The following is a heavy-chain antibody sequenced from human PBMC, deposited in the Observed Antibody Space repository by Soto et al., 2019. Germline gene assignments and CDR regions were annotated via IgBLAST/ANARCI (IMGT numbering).Heavy chain of an antibody. D-gene: IGHD3-9*01. J-gene: IGHJ5*02. CDR1: GGSISSNSYF. Sequence: PSETLSLTCNVSGGSISSNSYFWGWVRQPPGKGLEWIATIYYSGSTNHNPSLKSRVTISVDTSKNQFSLKLSSVTAADTAVYYCARDLVGGYFDSYPFDPWGQGTLVTVSS. CDR2: IYYSGST. CDR3: ARDLVGGYFDSYPFDP. V-gene: IGHV4-39*02.